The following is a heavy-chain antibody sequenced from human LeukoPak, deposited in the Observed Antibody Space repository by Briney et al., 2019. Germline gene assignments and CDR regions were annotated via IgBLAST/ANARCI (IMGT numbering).Heavy chain of an antibody. Sequence: GGSLRLSCAASGFTFSSYGMHWVRQAPGKGLEWVAFIRYHGSDKYYADSVKGRFTISRDNSKNTLYLQMNSLRAEDTAVYYCARSKWDTSGWYYFDYWGQGTLVTVSS. J-gene: IGHJ4*02. CDR2: IRYHGSDK. CDR3: ARSKWDTSGWYYFDY. V-gene: IGHV3-30*02. CDR1: GFTFSSYG. D-gene: IGHD6-19*01.